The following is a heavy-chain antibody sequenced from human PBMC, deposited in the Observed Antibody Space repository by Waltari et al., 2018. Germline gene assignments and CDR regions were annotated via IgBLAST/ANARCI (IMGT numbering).Heavy chain of an antibody. J-gene: IGHJ4*02. D-gene: IGHD6-19*01. CDR2: IYSGGST. Sequence: EVQLVETGGGLIQPGGSLRLSCAASGFTVRGNYMTWVRQAPGKGLEWVSMIYSGGSTDSVKGRFTISRDNSKNMLYLQMNSLRAEDMAVYYCAASGYSSGWDFDYWGQGTLVTVSS. CDR1: GFTVRGNY. V-gene: IGHV3-53*02. CDR3: AASGYSSGWDFDY.